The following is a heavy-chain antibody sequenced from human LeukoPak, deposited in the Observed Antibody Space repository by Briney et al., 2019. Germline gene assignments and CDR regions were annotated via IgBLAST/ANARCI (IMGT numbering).Heavy chain of an antibody. Sequence: SETLSLTCAVHGGSSNDYYWSWIRQTPGKGLEWIGEIHHSGITNYNPSLKSRVTISVDTSKNQFSLKLSYVTAADTAVYYCARAVITLFGGPYYMDVWGKGTTVTVSS. CDR3: ARAVITLFGGPYYMDV. D-gene: IGHD3-3*01. J-gene: IGHJ6*03. CDR1: GGSSNDYY. CDR2: IHHSGIT. V-gene: IGHV4-34*01.